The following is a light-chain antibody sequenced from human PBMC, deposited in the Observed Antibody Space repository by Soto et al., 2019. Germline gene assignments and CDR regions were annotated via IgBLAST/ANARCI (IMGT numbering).Light chain of an antibody. CDR1: SSNIGAGYD. Sequence: QPVLTQPPSVSGAPGQRVTISCTGSSSNIGAGYDVHWYQQLPGTAPKLLIYGNSNRPSGVPDRFSGSKSGTSASLAITGLQAEDEADYYCQSYYSSLSGGVVFGGGTKLTVL. J-gene: IGLJ2*01. V-gene: IGLV1-40*01. CDR3: QSYYSSLSGGVV. CDR2: GNS.